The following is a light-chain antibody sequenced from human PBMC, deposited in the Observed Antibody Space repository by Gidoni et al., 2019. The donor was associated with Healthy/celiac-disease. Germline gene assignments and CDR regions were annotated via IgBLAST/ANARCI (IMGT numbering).Light chain of an antibody. CDR1: PRVSSY. V-gene: IGKV3-11*01. CDR2: DAS. Sequence: DIVLTQSPATLSVSPGDIATLSCRASPRVSSYLAWYQQKPGQAPMLLIYDASKRATGSPARFSGSGTGTYFTLTISSLDPEDFAVYYCQQRSNWPPGFGGGTKVEIK. J-gene: IGKJ4*01. CDR3: QQRSNWPPG.